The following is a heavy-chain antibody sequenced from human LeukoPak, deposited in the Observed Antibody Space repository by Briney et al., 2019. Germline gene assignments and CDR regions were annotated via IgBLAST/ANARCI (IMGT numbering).Heavy chain of an antibody. V-gene: IGHV3-23*01. CDR3: AKDMVLRYFDWLLFLDY. J-gene: IGHJ4*02. CDR2: ISGSGGSA. D-gene: IGHD3-9*01. CDR1: GFTFSSYA. Sequence: GGSLRLSCAASGFTFSSYAMSWVRQAPGKGLEWVSAISGSGGSAYYADSVKGRFTISRDNSKNTLYLQMNSLRAEDTAVYYCAKDMVLRYFDWLLFLDYWGQGTLVTVSS.